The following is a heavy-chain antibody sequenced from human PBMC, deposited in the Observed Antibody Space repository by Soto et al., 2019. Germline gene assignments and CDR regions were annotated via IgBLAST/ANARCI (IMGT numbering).Heavy chain of an antibody. CDR1: GSSFTSTY. Sequence: QVQLVQSGAEVKKPGASVRISCRASGSSFTSTYVHWVRQAPGQGPELMGIINPAGGTTYYAQKFQGRLTLPSDTSTDTVFMDLNDLTSEDRAGYFCALKVVTYYDNCVHGTLLSVSS. D-gene: IGHD2-21*02. CDR2: INPAGGTT. V-gene: IGHV1-46*01. J-gene: IGHJ4*01. CDR3: ALKVVTYYDN.